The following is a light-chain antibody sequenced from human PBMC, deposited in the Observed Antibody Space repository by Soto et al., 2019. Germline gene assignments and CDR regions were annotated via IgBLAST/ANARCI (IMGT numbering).Light chain of an antibody. Sequence: QSALTQPASVSGSPGQSITISCTGTSSDVGGYNYVSWYQHHPGKAPKLIIYDVTNRPSGVSNRFSGYKSGNTASLTISGLQAEDEADYYCSSYRSSRTFDVFGGGTKVTVL. CDR3: SSYRSSRTFDV. V-gene: IGLV2-14*03. CDR1: SSDVGGYNY. J-gene: IGLJ2*01. CDR2: DVT.